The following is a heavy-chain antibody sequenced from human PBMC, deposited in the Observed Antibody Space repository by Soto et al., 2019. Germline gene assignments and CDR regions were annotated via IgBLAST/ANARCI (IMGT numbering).Heavy chain of an antibody. CDR1: GFTFSSYA. D-gene: IGHD4-17*01. V-gene: IGHV3-23*01. CDR3: AKEKYGHAPSTGVFDY. CDR2: ISGSGGST. J-gene: IGHJ4*02. Sequence: EVQLLESGGGLVQPGGSLRLPCAASGFTFSSYAMSWVRQAPGKGLEWVSAISGSGGSTYYADSVKGRFTISRDNSKNTLYLQMNSLRAEDTAVYYCAKEKYGHAPSTGVFDYWGQGTLVTVSS.